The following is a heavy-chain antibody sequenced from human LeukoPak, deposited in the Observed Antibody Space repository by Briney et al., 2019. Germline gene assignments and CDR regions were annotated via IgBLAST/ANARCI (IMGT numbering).Heavy chain of an antibody. CDR1: GFTFSSYS. CDR3: ARDTEITIFGVVTGYYGMDV. D-gene: IGHD3-3*01. Sequence: GGSLRLSCAASGFTFSSYSMNWVRQAPGKGLEWVSSISSSSSYIYYADSVKGRFTISRDNAKNSLYLQMNNLRAEDTAVYYCARDTEITIFGVVTGYYGMDVWGQGTTVTVSS. CDR2: ISSSSSYI. V-gene: IGHV3-21*01. J-gene: IGHJ6*02.